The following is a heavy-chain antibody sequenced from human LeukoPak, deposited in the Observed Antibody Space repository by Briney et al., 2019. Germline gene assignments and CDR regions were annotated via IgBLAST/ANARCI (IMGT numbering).Heavy chain of an antibody. CDR3: AKDFLDGYLDY. CDR2: ISGSGGST. V-gene: IGHV3-23*01. CDR1: GFTISSYV. J-gene: IGHJ4*02. D-gene: IGHD5-24*01. Sequence: GGSLRLSCAVSGFTISSYVMSWVRQAPGKGLEWVSAISGSGGSTYYADSVKGRFTISRDNSNNTLYLQMNSLRAEDTAVYYCAKDFLDGYLDYWGQGTLVTVSS.